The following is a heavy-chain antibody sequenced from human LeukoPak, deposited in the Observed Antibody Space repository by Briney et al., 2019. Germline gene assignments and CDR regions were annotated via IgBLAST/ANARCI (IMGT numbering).Heavy chain of an antibody. CDR3: AADSSGYYYGPY. CDR2: IYYSGNT. J-gene: IGHJ4*02. V-gene: IGHV4-39*01. Sequence: SETLSLTCTVSGDSISSTSYYWGWIRQPPGKGLEWIGSIYYSGNTYYSPPLKSRVTISVDTSKNQFSLKLSSVTAADTAVYYCAADSSGYYYGPYWGQGTLVTVSS. D-gene: IGHD3-22*01. CDR1: GDSISSTSYY.